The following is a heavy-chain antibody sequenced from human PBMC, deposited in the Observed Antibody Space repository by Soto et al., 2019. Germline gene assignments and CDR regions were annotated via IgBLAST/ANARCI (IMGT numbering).Heavy chain of an antibody. J-gene: IGHJ5*02. D-gene: IGHD6-13*01. CDR3: ARVEVGSSWYGARSDP. V-gene: IGHV1-18*01. CDR1: GYTFTSYG. Sequence: ASVKVSCKASGYTFTSYGISWVRQAPGQGLEWMGWISAYNGNTNYAQKLQGRVTMTTDTSTSTAYMELRSLRSDDTAVYYCARVEVGSSWYGARSDPWGQGTLVTVSS. CDR2: ISAYNGNT.